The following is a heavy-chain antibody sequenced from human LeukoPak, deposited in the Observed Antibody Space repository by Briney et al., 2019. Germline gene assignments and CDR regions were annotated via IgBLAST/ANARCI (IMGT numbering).Heavy chain of an antibody. CDR1: GYIFTNNA. V-gene: IGHV7-4-1*02. CDR3: ARIRAPSSFGQRESDY. J-gene: IGHJ4*02. D-gene: IGHD3-3*02. Sequence: ASVKVSCKASGYIFTNNATNWVRQAPGQGLEWMGWFNTNTRNPTYAQGFTGRFVFSLDTSVSTAYLQISSLKAEDTAVYYCARIRAPSSFGQRESDYWGQGTLVTVSS. CDR2: FNTNTRNP.